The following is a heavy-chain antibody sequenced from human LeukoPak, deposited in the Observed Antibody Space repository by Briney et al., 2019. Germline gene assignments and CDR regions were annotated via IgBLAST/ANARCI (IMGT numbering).Heavy chain of an antibody. CDR2: TNSDGRST. CDR3: ARILDSAWGELGY. Sequence: GGSLRLSCAASGFTFSSYWMHWVRQAPGKGLVWVSRTNSDGRSTDYADSVKGRFTTSRDNSKNTLYLQMNSLRAEDTAVYYCARILDSAWGELGYWGQGTLVTVSS. V-gene: IGHV3-74*01. D-gene: IGHD6-19*01. CDR1: GFTFSSYW. J-gene: IGHJ4*02.